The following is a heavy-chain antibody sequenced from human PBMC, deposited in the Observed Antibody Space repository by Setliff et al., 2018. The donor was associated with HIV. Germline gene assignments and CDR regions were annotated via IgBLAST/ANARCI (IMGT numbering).Heavy chain of an antibody. Sequence: ASVKVSCKASGYTFTSYAMHWVRQAPGQRLEWMGWINAGNGNTQYSQKFQGRVTITRDTSASTAYMELSSRRPEDTAVYYCASQTAIPHWGQGTLVTAPQ. CDR1: GYTFTSYA. CDR2: INAGNGNT. CDR3: ASQTAIPH. V-gene: IGHV1-3*01. J-gene: IGHJ4*02. D-gene: IGHD2-21*02.